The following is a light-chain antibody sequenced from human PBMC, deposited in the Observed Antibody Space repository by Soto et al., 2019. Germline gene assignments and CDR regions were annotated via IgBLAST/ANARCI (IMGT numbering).Light chain of an antibody. CDR3: QQYYSTPT. CDR2: WAS. Sequence: DIVMTQSPDSLAVSLGERATINCKSSQSVLYSSHNKNYLAWYQQKPGQPPKLLIYWASTRESRVPDRVSGSGSGTDLTLTISSLQADDVAVYYCQQYYSTPTCGGGTEVDIK. V-gene: IGKV4-1*01. J-gene: IGKJ4*01. CDR1: QSVLYSSHNKNY.